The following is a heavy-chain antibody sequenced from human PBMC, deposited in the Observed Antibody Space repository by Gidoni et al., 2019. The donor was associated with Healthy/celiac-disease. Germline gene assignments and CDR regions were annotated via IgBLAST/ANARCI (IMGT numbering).Heavy chain of an antibody. CDR2: IYYSGST. D-gene: IGHD2-21*02. Sequence: QLQLQESGPGLVKPSETLSLTCTVSGGSIISSSYSWGRIRQPPGKGLEWIGSIYYSGSTYYNPSLKSRVTISVDTSKNQFSLKLSSVTAADTAVYYCARHRVPPYCGGDCYLFDYWGQGTLVTVSS. J-gene: IGHJ4*02. CDR3: ARHRVPPYCGGDCYLFDY. V-gene: IGHV4-39*01. CDR1: GGSIISSSYS.